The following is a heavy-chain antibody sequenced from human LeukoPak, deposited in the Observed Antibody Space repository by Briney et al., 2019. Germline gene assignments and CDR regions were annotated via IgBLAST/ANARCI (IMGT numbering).Heavy chain of an antibody. J-gene: IGHJ5*01. CDR3: AKDAVRGSGRINWFDS. CDR2: ITGVDSTP. V-gene: IGHV3-23*01. D-gene: IGHD3-10*01. CDR1: GFTFGSYA. Sequence: GGSLRLSCAASGFTFGSYAMTWVRQAPGKGLEWVSGITGVDSTPYYADSVKGRFTISRDNFKNTLYLQMNSLRGEDTAAYYCAKDAVRGSGRINWFDSWGQGTLVTVSS.